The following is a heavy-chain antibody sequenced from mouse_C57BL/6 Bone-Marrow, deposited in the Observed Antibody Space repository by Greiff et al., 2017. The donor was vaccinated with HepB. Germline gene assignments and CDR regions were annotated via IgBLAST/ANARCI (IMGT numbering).Heavy chain of an antibody. V-gene: IGHV5-17*02. D-gene: IGHD1-1*01. CDR3: ARSAYYYGSYWYFDV. Sequence: VQGVESGGGLVQPGGSRKLSCAASGFTFSSFGMHWVRQAPEKGLEWVAYISSGSNTVYFVDTMKGRFNISRDNPKNTLFLQMTSLRSEDTAKYYCARSAYYYGSYWYFDVWGAGTTVTVSS. J-gene: IGHJ1*01. CDR2: ISSGSNTV. CDR1: GFTFSSFG.